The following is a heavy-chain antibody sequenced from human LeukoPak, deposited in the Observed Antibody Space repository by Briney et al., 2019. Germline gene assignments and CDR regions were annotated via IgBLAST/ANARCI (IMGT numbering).Heavy chain of an antibody. Sequence: PSETLSLTCIVSAYSISSGYYWGWIRQPPGKGLEWIGSIYYSGSTYYNPSLKSRVTISVDTSKNQFSLKLRSVTAADTAVYYCARSQARLSWFDPWGQGILVTVSS. CDR2: IYYSGST. V-gene: IGHV4-38-2*02. D-gene: IGHD6-19*01. J-gene: IGHJ5*02. CDR1: AYSISSGYY. CDR3: ARSQARLSWFDP.